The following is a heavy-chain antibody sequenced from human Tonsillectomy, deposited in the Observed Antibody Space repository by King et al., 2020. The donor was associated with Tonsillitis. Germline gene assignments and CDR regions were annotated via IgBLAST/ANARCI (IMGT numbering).Heavy chain of an antibody. CDR3: AKEAYSSGPAFWDY. D-gene: IGHD6-19*01. CDR1: GFTFSSYA. Sequence: VQLVESGGGLVQPGGSLKLSCAAYGFTFSSYAMSWVRQAPGKGMEWVSAISGSGGSTYYADSVKGRFTISRDNSKNTLYLQMNSMRSEDTAVYYCAKEAYSSGPAFWDYWGQGTLVTVSS. J-gene: IGHJ4*02. CDR2: ISGSGGST. V-gene: IGHV3-23*04.